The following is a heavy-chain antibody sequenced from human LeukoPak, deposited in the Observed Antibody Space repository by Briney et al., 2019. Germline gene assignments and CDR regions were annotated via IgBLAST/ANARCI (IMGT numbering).Heavy chain of an antibody. CDR1: GFIFNNYG. J-gene: IGHJ5*02. D-gene: IGHD3-22*01. CDR3: AKGSSGYFADL. V-gene: IGHV3-23*01. Sequence: GGSLRLSCAASGFIFNNYGLIWVRQAPGKGLQWVSAISNDGGGTTYADFVKGRFTISRDNSKNTLFLQMNSLRAKDTALYYCAKGSSGYFADLWGQGTLVTVSS. CDR2: ISNDGGGT.